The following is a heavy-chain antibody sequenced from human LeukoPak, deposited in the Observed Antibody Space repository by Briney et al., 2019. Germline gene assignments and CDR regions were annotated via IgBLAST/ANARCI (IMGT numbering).Heavy chain of an antibody. Sequence: SETLSLTCAVSGGSISSNSYYWGWIRQPPGKGLEWIGSIYYSGSTYYNPSLKSRVTISVDTSQNQFSLKLNSVTAADTAMYYCARATADSSGSYLALYNWFDPWGQGTLVTVSS. CDR2: IYYSGST. CDR1: GGSISSNSYY. D-gene: IGHD3-22*01. V-gene: IGHV4-39*07. CDR3: ARATADSSGSYLALYNWFDP. J-gene: IGHJ5*02.